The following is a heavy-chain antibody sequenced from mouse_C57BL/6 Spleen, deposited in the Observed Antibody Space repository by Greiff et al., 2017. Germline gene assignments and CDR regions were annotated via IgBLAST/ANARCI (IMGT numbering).Heavy chain of an antibody. V-gene: IGHV1-42*01. Sequence: VQLQQSGPELVKPGASVKISCKASGYSFTGYYMNWVKQSPEKSLEWIGEINPSTGGTTYNQKFKAKATLTVDKSSRTAYMQLKSLSSEDSAVYCCAAGGDYDDFAYWGPGTLVTVSA. J-gene: IGHJ3*01. CDR1: GYSFTGYY. CDR2: INPSTGGT. D-gene: IGHD2-4*01. CDR3: AAGGDYDDFAY.